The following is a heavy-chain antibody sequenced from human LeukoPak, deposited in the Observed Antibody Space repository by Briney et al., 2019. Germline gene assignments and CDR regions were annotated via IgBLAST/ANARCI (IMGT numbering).Heavy chain of an antibody. D-gene: IGHD2-2*02. CDR2: IKQDGSEK. CDR3: VKYPISPDNWFDP. Sequence: GGSLRLSCAASGFTFSSYWMSWVRQAPGKGLGWVANIKQDGSEKYYVDSVKGRFTTSRDNAKNSVYLQMNSLRAEDTAVYYCVKYPISPDNWFDPWGQGTLVTVSS. J-gene: IGHJ5*02. CDR1: GFTFSSYW. V-gene: IGHV3-7*03.